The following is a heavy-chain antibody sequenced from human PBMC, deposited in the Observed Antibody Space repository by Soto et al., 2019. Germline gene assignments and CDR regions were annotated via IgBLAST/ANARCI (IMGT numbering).Heavy chain of an antibody. Sequence: SQTLALPCGCSGDTVSSNSFACNFVRQSPSRGLEWLGRTYYRSRWYSDYAVSVRSRIDINADTSKNQVSLQLNSVTPEDTAVYYCARSEEDSDYYYYGMDVWGQGTTVTVSS. CDR2: TYYRSRWYS. V-gene: IGHV6-1*01. D-gene: IGHD2-15*01. CDR1: GDTVSSNSFA. J-gene: IGHJ6*02. CDR3: ARSEEDSDYYYYGMDV.